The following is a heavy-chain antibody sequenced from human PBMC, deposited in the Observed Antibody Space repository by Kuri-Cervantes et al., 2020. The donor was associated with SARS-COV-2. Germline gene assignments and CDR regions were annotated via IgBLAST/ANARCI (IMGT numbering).Heavy chain of an antibody. CDR3: ATDRGRFLEWSFDR. CDR1: GFTFSSYG. V-gene: IGHV3-30*03. Sequence: GGSLRLSCAASGFTFSSYGMHWVRQAPGKGLEWVAVISYDGSNKYYADSVKGRFTISRDNSKNTLFLQMNNLRVEDTAIYYCATDRGRFLEWSFDRWGQGALVTVSS. CDR2: ISYDGSNK. D-gene: IGHD3-3*01. J-gene: IGHJ4*02.